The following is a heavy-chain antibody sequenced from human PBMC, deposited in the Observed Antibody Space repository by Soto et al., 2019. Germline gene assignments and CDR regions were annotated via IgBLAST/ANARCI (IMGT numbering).Heavy chain of an antibody. Sequence: PGGSLRLSCAASGFTFSSYSMNWVRQAPGKGLEWVSSISGSIGYADSVKGRFTISRDNAKNSLYLQMNSLRAEDTALYYCAKGDYDSSGSIPVYFDYWGQGTLVTVSS. CDR1: GFTFSSYS. V-gene: IGHV3-21*04. D-gene: IGHD3-22*01. CDR2: ISGSI. CDR3: AKGDYDSSGSIPVYFDY. J-gene: IGHJ4*02.